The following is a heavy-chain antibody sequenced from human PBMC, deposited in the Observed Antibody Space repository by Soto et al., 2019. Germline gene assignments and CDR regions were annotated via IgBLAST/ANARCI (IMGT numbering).Heavy chain of an antibody. CDR3: VRGRAFMSRVAFDI. D-gene: IGHD1-26*01. CDR2: INHSGST. Sequence: QVQLQQRGAGLLKPSETLSLTCAVLGWSFSDYYWTWIRQPPGKGLEWIGEINHSGSTSYNPSLKSRLTLSVDTSTQEFSLNLSSVTAADTAAYHCVRGRAFMSRVAFDIWGQGTMVTVSS. V-gene: IGHV4-34*02. CDR1: GWSFSDYY. J-gene: IGHJ3*02.